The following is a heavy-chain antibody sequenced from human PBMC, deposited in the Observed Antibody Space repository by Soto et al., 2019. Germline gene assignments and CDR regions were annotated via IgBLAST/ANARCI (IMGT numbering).Heavy chain of an antibody. J-gene: IGHJ6*02. CDR1: GYTFTGYY. V-gene: IGHV1-2*04. D-gene: IGHD5-12*01. CDR2: INPNSGGT. Sequence: ASVKVSCKASGYTFTGYYMHWVRQAPGQGLEWMGWINPNSGGTNYAQKFQGWVTMTRDTSISTAYMELSRLRSDDTAVYYCAKDSEVATITFLVGRLPLITYGMDVWGQGTTVTVSS. CDR3: AKDSEVATITFLVGRLPLITYGMDV.